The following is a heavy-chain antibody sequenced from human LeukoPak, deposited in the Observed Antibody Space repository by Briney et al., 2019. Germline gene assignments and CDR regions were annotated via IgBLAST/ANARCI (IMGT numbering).Heavy chain of an antibody. CDR2: ISAYNGNT. Sequence: ASVKVSCKASGYTFTGYYMHWVRQAPGQGLEWMGWISAYNGNTNYAQKLQGRVTMTTDTSTSTAYMELRSLRSDDTAVYYCASTDRPYYDFWSGYYTGEDGMDVWGQGTTVTVSS. CDR1: GYTFTGYY. V-gene: IGHV1-18*04. D-gene: IGHD3-3*01. CDR3: ASTDRPYYDFWSGYYTGEDGMDV. J-gene: IGHJ6*02.